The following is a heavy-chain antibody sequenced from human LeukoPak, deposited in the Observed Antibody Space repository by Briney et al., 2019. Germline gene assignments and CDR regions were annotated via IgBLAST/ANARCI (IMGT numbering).Heavy chain of an antibody. CDR1: GYTFIGYY. D-gene: IGHD7-27*01. CDR3: AIQPWGSGNNWYFDL. J-gene: IGHJ2*01. V-gene: IGHV1-2*02. Sequence: ASVKVSCKASGYTFIGYYVHWVRQAPGQGLEWMGWINPNSGVTNYAQKFQGRVTMTRDTSISTAYMELSSLRSDDTAVYYCAIQPWGSGNNWYFDLWGRGTLVTVSS. CDR2: INPNSGVT.